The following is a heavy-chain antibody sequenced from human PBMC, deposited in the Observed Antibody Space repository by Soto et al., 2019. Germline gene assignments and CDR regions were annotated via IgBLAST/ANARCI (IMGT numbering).Heavy chain of an antibody. D-gene: IGHD1-26*01. CDR2: INPSVGST. CDR1: GYIFTGYY. CDR3: ARADWEKYYFDY. V-gene: IGHV1-46*01. Sequence: ASVKVSCKASGYIFTGYYMHWVRQAPGQGLEWMGWINPSVGSTSYAQKFQGRVTMTRDTSTSTVYMELSSLRSEDTALYYCARADWEKYYFDYWGQGTLVTVSS. J-gene: IGHJ4*02.